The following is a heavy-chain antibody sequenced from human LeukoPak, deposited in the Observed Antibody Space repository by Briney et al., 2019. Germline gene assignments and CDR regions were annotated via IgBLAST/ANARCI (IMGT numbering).Heavy chain of an antibody. CDR3: AKGYSYGFDY. J-gene: IGHJ4*02. V-gene: IGHV3-74*01. D-gene: IGHD5-18*01. Sequence: GGPLRLSCAASGFPFFNYCMQGVRQAPGKGLVWVSRIHSNGITDYAESVKGRFTISRDNAKNMLYLQMNSLRAEDTAVYYCAKGYSYGFDYWGQGTLVTVSS. CDR2: IHSNGIT. CDR1: GFPFFNYC.